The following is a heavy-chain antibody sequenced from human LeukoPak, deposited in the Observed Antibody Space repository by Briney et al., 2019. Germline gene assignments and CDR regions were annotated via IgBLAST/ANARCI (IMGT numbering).Heavy chain of an antibody. D-gene: IGHD4-17*01. CDR2: IYYGGRT. V-gene: IGHV3-53*01. CDR1: GFTFSSYS. CDR3: ARGYGDSVSDGFDI. J-gene: IGHJ3*02. Sequence: GGSLRLSCAASGFTFSSYSMNWVRQAPGKGLEWVSVIYYGGRTYYADSVKGRFTISRDNSKNMLHLQMNSLRAEDTAVYYCARGYGDSVSDGFDIWGQGTMVTVSS.